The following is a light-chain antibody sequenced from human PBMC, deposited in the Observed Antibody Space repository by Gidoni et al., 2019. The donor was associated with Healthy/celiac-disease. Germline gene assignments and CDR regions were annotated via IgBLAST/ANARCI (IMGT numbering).Light chain of an antibody. CDR1: QSVSSSY. CDR3: QQYGSP. J-gene: IGKJ4*01. V-gene: IGKV3-20*01. Sequence: ESVLTQSPGTLSLSPGERATLSCRASQSVSSSYLAWYQQKPGQAPRLLIYGASSRATGIPDRFSGSGSGTDFTLTISRLEPEDFAVYYCQQYGSPFXGXTKVEIK. CDR2: GAS.